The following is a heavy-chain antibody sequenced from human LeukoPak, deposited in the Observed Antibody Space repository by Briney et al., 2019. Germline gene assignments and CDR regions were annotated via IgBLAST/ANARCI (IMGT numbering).Heavy chain of an antibody. CDR3: ARDRAGDSFDI. Sequence: SETLSLTCTVSGDSISSGNYYWTWIRQPAGKGLEWIGRIYTSGNTNYSPSLKSQVTISMDTSKNQFSLNSNSVTAADTAVYYCARDRAGDSFDIWGQGTMVTVSS. V-gene: IGHV4-61*02. CDR2: IYTSGNT. D-gene: IGHD7-27*01. J-gene: IGHJ3*02. CDR1: GDSISSGNYY.